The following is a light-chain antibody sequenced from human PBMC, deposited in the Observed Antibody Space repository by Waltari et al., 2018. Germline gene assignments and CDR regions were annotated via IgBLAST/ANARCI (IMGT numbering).Light chain of an antibody. V-gene: IGKV1-39*01. Sequence: DIRMTQSPSSLSAFLGDRVTIRCRSSQTISHYLNWYQQKPGKAPKLLIFAASTLQSGVPSRFTGAGSGTNFTLTISSLQPEDFATYYCHQSYSPLNSFGQGTKLEIK. CDR1: QTISHY. CDR3: HQSYSPLNS. J-gene: IGKJ2*01. CDR2: AAS.